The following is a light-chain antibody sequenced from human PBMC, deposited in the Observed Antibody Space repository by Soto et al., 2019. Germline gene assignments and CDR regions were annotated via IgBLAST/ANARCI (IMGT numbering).Light chain of an antibody. V-gene: IGKV1-39*01. CDR3: QQSYATPRT. CDR2: IAS. CDR1: QNITHY. Sequence: EIQMAQSPSSLSASVGDTVTITCRASQNITHYLNWYQQKTGKSPRLLIYIASRLQSGVPSRFRGSGSGTEFTLTISSLQPEDFATYYCQQSYATPRTFGHGTKVDIK. J-gene: IGKJ1*01.